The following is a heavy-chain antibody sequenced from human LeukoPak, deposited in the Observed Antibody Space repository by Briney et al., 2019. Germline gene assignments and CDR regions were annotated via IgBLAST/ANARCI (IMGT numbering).Heavy chain of an antibody. D-gene: IGHD3-10*01. J-gene: IGHJ4*02. Sequence: ASVKVSCKASGYTFTSYGISWVRQAPGQGLEWMGWISAYNGNTNYAQKLQSRVTMTTDTSTSTAYMELRSLRSDDTAVYYCARGLGGELAVYYFDYWGQGTLVTVSS. V-gene: IGHV1-18*01. CDR1: GYTFTSYG. CDR2: ISAYNGNT. CDR3: ARGLGGELAVYYFDY.